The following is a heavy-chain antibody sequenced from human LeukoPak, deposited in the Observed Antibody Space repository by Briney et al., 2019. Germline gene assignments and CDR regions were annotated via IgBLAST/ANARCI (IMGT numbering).Heavy chain of an antibody. J-gene: IGHJ4*02. V-gene: IGHV4-59*08. CDR1: GGSFSGYY. CDR2: IYYSGST. D-gene: IGHD3-22*01. Sequence: SETLSLTCAVYGGSFSGYYWSWIRQPPGKGLEWIGYIYYSGSTNYNPSLKSRVTISVDTSKNQFSLKLSSVTAADTAVYYCARLAYYYDSSGYYHIFDYWGQGTLVTVSS. CDR3: ARLAYYYDSSGYYHIFDY.